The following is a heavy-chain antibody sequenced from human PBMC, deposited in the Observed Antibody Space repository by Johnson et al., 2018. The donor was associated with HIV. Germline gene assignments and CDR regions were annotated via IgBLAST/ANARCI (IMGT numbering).Heavy chain of an antibody. V-gene: IGHV3-30*02. J-gene: IGHJ3*02. Sequence: QMLLVESGGGVVQPGGSLRLSCAASGFTFSSYGMHWVRHAPGKGLEWVAFIRYDGSNKYYADSVKGRFTISRDNSKNTLYLQMNSLRAEDTAVYYCAKEGGARDHDAFDIWGQGTMVTVSS. CDR1: GFTFSSYG. CDR2: IRYDGSNK. D-gene: IGHD2-21*01. CDR3: AKEGGARDHDAFDI.